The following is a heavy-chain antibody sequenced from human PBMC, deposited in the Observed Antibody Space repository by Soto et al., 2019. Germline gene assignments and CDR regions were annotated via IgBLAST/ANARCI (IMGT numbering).Heavy chain of an antibody. D-gene: IGHD6-19*01. J-gene: IGHJ5*02. CDR1: GYTFTSYY. V-gene: IGHV1-46*01. Sequence: QVQLVQSGAEVKKPGASVTGSCKASGYTFTSYYMHWVRQAPGQGLEWMGISNPSGGSTSYAQKFQGSVTMTRDTSTSTVYMELSSLRSEDTAVYYCARVLTSVGSGWYGLGGFDPWGQGTLVTVSS. CDR2: SNPSGGST. CDR3: ARVLTSVGSGWYGLGGFDP.